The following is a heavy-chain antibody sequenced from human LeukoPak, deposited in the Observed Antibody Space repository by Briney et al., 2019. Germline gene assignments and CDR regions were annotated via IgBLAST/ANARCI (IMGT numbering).Heavy chain of an antibody. CDR3: ARRAVAGTTDP. J-gene: IGHJ5*02. V-gene: IGHV1-46*01. CDR2: INPSGGST. D-gene: IGHD6-19*01. Sequence: ASGKVSCKASGYTFTSYYMHWVRQAPGQGLEWMGIINPSGGSTSYAQKFQGRVTMTRDTSTSTVYMELSSLRSEDTAVYYCARRAVAGTTDPWGQGTLVTVSS. CDR1: GYTFTSYY.